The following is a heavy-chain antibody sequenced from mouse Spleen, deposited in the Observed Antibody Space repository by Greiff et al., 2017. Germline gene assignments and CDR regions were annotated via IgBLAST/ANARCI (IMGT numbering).Heavy chain of an antibody. D-gene: IGHD2-3*01. CDR3: ARDDGYWGDY. Sequence: VQLQQSGAELVRPGTSVKLSCKASGYTFTSYWMHWVKQRPGQGLEWIGVIDPSDSYTNYNQKFKGKATLTVDTSSSTAYMQLSSLTSEDSAVYYCARDDGYWGDYWGQGTSVTVSS. J-gene: IGHJ4*01. CDR1: GYTFTSYW. V-gene: IGHV1-59*01. CDR2: IDPSDSYT.